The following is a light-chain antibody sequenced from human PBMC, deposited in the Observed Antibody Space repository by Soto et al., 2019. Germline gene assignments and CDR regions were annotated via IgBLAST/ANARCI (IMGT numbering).Light chain of an antibody. CDR1: ASDIGGYTF. CDR3: SAHGGTNPYV. V-gene: IGLV2-8*01. J-gene: IGLJ1*01. CDR2: DVN. Sequence: QSALTQPPSASGSPGQSVAISCTGTASDIGGYTFVSWYQQHPGKAPKLLIYDVNKRPSGVHDRFSGSKSGNTASLTVSGLQAEDEAGYYFSAHGGTNPYVFGTGTKLTVL.